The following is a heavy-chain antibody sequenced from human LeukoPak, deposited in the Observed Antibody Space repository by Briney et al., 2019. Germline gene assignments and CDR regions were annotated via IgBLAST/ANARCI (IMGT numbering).Heavy chain of an antibody. V-gene: IGHV3-15*01. Sequence: GGSLRLSCAASGFTFSNTWMNWVRQGPGKGLEWVGRIKSKTDGETTDYAAPVKGKFTISRDDSKSIAYLQMNSLKTEDTAVYYCTRDSRGEYFDWLLDYYYYYMDVWGKGTTVTISS. D-gene: IGHD3-9*01. CDR3: TRDSRGEYFDWLLDYYYYYMDV. CDR2: IKSKTDGETT. CDR1: GFTFSNTW. J-gene: IGHJ6*03.